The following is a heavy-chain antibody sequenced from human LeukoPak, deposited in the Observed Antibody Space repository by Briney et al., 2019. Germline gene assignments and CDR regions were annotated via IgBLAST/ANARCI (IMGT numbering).Heavy chain of an antibody. CDR2: IYYSGST. Sequence: PSETLSLTCTVSGGSISSSSYYWGWIRQPPGKGLEWIGSIYYSGSTYYNPSLKSRVTISVDTSKNQFSLKLSSVTAADTAVYYCARHRKWYSSSWYRGFYRFDPWGQGTLVTVSS. J-gene: IGHJ5*02. D-gene: IGHD6-13*01. CDR1: GGSISSSSYY. CDR3: ARHRKWYSSSWYRGFYRFDP. V-gene: IGHV4-39*01.